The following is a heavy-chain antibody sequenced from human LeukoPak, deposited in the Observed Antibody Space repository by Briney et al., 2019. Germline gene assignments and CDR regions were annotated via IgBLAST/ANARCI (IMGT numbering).Heavy chain of an antibody. CDR2: ISYDGSNK. D-gene: IGHD2-15*01. V-gene: IGHV3-33*05. CDR1: GFTFSSYG. CDR3: AKAPVTSCSGVYCYPFDY. J-gene: IGHJ4*02. Sequence: GGSLRLSCAASGFTFSSYGMYWVRQAPGKGLEWVAVISYDGSNKYYADSVKGRFTISRDNSKSTLYLQMNSLRAEDTAVYYCAKAPVTSCSGVYCYPFDYWGQGTLVTVSS.